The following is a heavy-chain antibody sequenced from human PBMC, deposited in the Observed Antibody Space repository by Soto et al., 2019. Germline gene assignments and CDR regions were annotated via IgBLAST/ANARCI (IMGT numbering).Heavy chain of an antibody. J-gene: IGHJ4*02. Sequence: SETLSLTCTVSGGSISNYFCNWIRQPAGKGLEWIGRIDNSGSTNYNPSLKSRITMSADTSRNQFSLKLNSVTAADTAVYYCARGGQDFWSGTFDYWGQGALVTVSS. V-gene: IGHV4-4*07. CDR3: ARGGQDFWSGTFDY. CDR1: GGSISNYF. D-gene: IGHD3-3*01. CDR2: IDNSGST.